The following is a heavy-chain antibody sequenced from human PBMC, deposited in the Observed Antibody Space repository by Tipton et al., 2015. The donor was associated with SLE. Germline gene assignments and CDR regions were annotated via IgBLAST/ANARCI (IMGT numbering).Heavy chain of an antibody. CDR1: GYSISSGYY. D-gene: IGHD6-13*01. V-gene: IGHV4-38-2*02. CDR3: ARGPCIAAPMDV. CDR2: IYHSGST. Sequence: TLSLTCTVSGYSISSGYYWGWIRQPPGKGLEWIGSIYHSGSTYYNPSLKSRVTISVDTSKNQFSLKLSSVTAADTAVYYCARGPCIAAPMDVWGKGTTVTVSS. J-gene: IGHJ6*03.